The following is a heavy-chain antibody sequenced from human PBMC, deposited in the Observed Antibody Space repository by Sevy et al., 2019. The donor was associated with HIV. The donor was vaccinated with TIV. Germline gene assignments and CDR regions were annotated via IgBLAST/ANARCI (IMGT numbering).Heavy chain of an antibody. V-gene: IGHV3-7*03. CDR2: VKEDGSEK. J-gene: IGHJ3*01. CDR3: ARGDYYDRSGFYIDGFDV. Sequence: GGSLRLSCAASGFTFSRYWMSWVRQAPGKGLEWVGNVKEDGSEKYYGDSVKGSFTISRENAKNSLFLQMKSLRAEDTDVYYCARGDYYDRSGFYIDGFDVWGQGTMVTVSS. D-gene: IGHD3-22*01. CDR1: GFTFSRYW.